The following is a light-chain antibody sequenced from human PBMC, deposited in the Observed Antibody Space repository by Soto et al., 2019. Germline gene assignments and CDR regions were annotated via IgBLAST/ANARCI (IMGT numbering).Light chain of an antibody. V-gene: IGKV3-11*01. CDR2: DAS. J-gene: IGKJ2*01. Sequence: EIVLTQSPATLSLSPGETATLSCRASQSVTSYLAWYQQKPGQAPRLLIYDASNRATVVPARFSGSGSGTEVTLTISSRELEDFAVYYCQQRSNWTLVFTFGQGTKLEIK. CDR3: QQRSNWTLVFT. CDR1: QSVTSY.